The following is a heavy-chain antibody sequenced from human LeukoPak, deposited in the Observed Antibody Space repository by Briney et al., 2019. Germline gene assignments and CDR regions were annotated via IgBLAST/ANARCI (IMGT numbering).Heavy chain of an antibody. CDR1: GFTFSSYS. J-gene: IGHJ4*02. CDR3: ARGPTATAGFDY. D-gene: IGHD2-15*01. V-gene: IGHV3-21*01. CDR2: ISSSSSYI. Sequence: PGGSLRLSCAASGFTFSSYSMNWVRQAPGKGLEWVSSISSSSSYIYYADSVKGRFTISRDNAKNSLYLQMNSLRAEDTAVYYCARGPTATAGFDYWGQGTLVTVSP.